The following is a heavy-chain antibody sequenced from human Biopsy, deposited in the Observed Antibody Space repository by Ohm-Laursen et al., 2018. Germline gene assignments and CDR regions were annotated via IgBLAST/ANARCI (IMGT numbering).Heavy chain of an antibody. D-gene: IGHD3-9*01. CDR2: VNQDGDEK. Sequence: SLRLSCSASRITFSRYWMSWVRQAPGPGLEWLATVNQDGDEKYYGDYVLGRFLISRDNAKNSLYLQMNNLRVDDTAVYYCTRDLPVLRYFDRSGDWFDPWGQGTLVTVSS. CDR1: RITFSRYW. J-gene: IGHJ5*02. CDR3: TRDLPVLRYFDRSGDWFDP. V-gene: IGHV3-7*01.